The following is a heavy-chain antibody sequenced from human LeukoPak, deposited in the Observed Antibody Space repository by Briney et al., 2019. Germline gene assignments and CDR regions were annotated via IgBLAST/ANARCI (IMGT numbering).Heavy chain of an antibody. CDR2: IKEDGSKK. D-gene: IGHD5-18*01. V-gene: IGHV3-7*01. CDR3: ARGQRRHTDLAPSFDY. CDR1: GFTFTRYW. Sequence: GGSLRLSCAASGFTFTRYWMSWVRQAPGKGLEWVANIKEDGSKKNYVDSVKGRFTISRDNSKNTLYLQMNSLRAEDTAVFYCARGQRRHTDLAPSFDYWGQGILVTVSS. J-gene: IGHJ4*02.